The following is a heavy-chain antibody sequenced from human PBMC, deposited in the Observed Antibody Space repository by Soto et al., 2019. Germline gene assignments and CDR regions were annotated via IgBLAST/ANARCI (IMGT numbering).Heavy chain of an antibody. J-gene: IGHJ4*02. V-gene: IGHV3-74*01. CDR2: INGDGSST. CDR1: GFTFSSYW. D-gene: IGHD1-7*01. CDR3: ARGARNFYYFDY. Sequence: EVQLVESGGGLVQPGGSQRFSCAASGFTFSSYWMHWVRQAPGKGLVWVSRINGDGSSTNYADSVKGRFTISRDNDKNTLYLQINSLSPDDTAVYYCARGARNFYYFDYWGQGALVTVSS.